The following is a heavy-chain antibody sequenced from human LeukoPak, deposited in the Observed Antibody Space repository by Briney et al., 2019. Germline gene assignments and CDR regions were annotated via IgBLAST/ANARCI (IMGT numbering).Heavy chain of an antibody. CDR2: TYYRSKWYN. J-gene: IGHJ4*02. CDR3: AREGWLSSEVLDY. V-gene: IGHV6-1*01. D-gene: IGHD3-22*01. CDR1: GDSVSHNMAA. Sequence: QTLPLTCAISGDSVSHNMAAWNWIRQCPSMGFEWRGRTYYRSKWYNDYAVSVKSRITIHPDTSKNQFSLQLNSVTPEDTAVYYCAREGWLSSEVLDYWGQGTLVTVSS.